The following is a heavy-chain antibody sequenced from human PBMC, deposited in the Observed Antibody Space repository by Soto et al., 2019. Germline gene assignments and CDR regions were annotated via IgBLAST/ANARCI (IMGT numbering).Heavy chain of an antibody. CDR1: GFTFSSYW. D-gene: IGHD1-1*01. Sequence: GGSLSLSCAASGFTFSSYWMSWVRQAPGKGLEWVANIKQDGSEKYYVDSVKGRFTISRENAKNSLYLQMNSLRAEDTAVYYCARDPSNFNWRDAFDIWGQGTMVTVSS. V-gene: IGHV3-7*01. CDR3: ARDPSNFNWRDAFDI. J-gene: IGHJ3*02. CDR2: IKQDGSEK.